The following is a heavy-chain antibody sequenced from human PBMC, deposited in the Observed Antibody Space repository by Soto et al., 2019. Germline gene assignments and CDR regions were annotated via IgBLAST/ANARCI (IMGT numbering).Heavy chain of an antibody. CDR3: AKQFYDSGAFDY. Sequence: GCCLRLACAASGVTVSSYAMNWFRQAPGKGLEWVSGISGSGDNTYYADSVEGRFTISRDNSKNTLYLQMNSLRAEDTAVYYCAKQFYDSGAFDYWGHGTLVTVSS. V-gene: IGHV3-23*01. CDR1: GVTVSSYA. J-gene: IGHJ4*01. D-gene: IGHD3-22*01. CDR2: ISGSGDNT.